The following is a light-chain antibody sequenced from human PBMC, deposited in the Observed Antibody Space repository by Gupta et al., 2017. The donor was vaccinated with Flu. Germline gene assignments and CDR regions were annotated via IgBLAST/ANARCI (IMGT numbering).Light chain of an antibody. CDR3: LQARQALRYS. Sequence: DIVMTQSPLSLPVTPGEPASISCRSSQSLLHSNGYNYLDWYLQKPGQAPQLLIYLGSNRAAGVPDRFSGSGSGTDITLKISRVEAEDIGIYYCLQARQALRYSFGQGTRLEIK. CDR1: QSLLHSNGYNY. V-gene: IGKV2-28*01. J-gene: IGKJ2*03. CDR2: LGS.